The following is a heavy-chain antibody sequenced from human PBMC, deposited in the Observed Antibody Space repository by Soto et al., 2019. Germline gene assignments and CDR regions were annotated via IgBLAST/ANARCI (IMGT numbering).Heavy chain of an antibody. V-gene: IGHV3-74*01. J-gene: IGHJ4*02. Sequence: EVQLVESGGGSVQPGGSLRLSCVASGITFSGYWMHWVRQVPGKGLVWVARVDSDGSGTSNADSEKGRFTITRENAKNTLYLQMNSLRVEDTAVYYCATVFEHWGQGIPVTVSS. CDR1: GITFSGYW. CDR3: ATVFEH. CDR2: VDSDGSGT.